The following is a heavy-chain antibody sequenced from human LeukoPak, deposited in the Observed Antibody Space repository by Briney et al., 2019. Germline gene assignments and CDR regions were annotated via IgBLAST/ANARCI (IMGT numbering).Heavy chain of an antibody. CDR1: GGSFSGYY. CDR2: INHSGST. Sequence: SETLSLTCAVYGGSFSGYYWSWIRQPPGKGLEWIGEINHSGSTNYNPSLKSRVTISVDTSKNQFSLKLSSVTAADTAVYYCASLYGEGWFDPWGQGTLVTVSS. V-gene: IGHV4-34*01. J-gene: IGHJ5*02. CDR3: ASLYGEGWFDP. D-gene: IGHD4-17*01.